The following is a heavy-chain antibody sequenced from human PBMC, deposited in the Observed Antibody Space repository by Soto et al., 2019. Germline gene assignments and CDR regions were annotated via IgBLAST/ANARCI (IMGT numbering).Heavy chain of an antibody. CDR3: ARVERGTATTVVDAFDI. D-gene: IGHD1-1*01. Sequence: QVQLQQWGAGLLKPSETLSLTCAVNGGSVNSGNYYWSWIRQPPGKGLEWIGEMSHSGGTHFNPSLKSRVTRSVETSKNQFSLKMSSVTAADTALYYCARVERGTATTVVDAFDIWGPGTMVTVSS. CDR1: GGSVNSGNYY. CDR2: MSHSGGT. V-gene: IGHV4-34*01. J-gene: IGHJ3*02.